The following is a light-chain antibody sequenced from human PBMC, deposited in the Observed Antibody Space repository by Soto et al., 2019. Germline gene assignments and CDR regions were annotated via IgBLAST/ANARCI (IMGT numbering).Light chain of an antibody. CDR2: DAS. CDR3: QQRSNWPLT. J-gene: IGKJ4*01. Sequence: EIVLTQSPATLSLSPGERATLSCRASQSVSSYLAWYQQKPGQAPRLLIYDASNRATGIPVRFSGSGSGTDFTLTISSLEPEDFSVYYCQQRSNWPLTCGGGNKVEIK. V-gene: IGKV3-11*01. CDR1: QSVSSY.